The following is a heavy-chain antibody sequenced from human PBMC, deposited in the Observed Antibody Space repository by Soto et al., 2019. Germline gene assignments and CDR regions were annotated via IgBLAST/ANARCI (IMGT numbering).Heavy chain of an antibody. D-gene: IGHD6-13*01. CDR2: ISYDGSNK. V-gene: IGHV3-30-3*01. J-gene: IGHJ6*02. Sequence: QVQLVESGGGVVQPGRSLRLSCAASGFTFSSYAMHWVRQAPGKGLEWVAVISYDGSNKYYADSVKGRFTISRDTSKNTLYLQMNSLRAEDTAVYYCARGPSWRSYYYYYGMDVWGQGTTVTVSS. CDR1: GFTFSSYA. CDR3: ARGPSWRSYYYYYGMDV.